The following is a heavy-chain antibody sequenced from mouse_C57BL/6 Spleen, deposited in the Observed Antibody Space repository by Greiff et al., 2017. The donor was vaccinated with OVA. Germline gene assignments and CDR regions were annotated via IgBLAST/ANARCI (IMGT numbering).Heavy chain of an antibody. J-gene: IGHJ4*01. D-gene: IGHD2-1*01. Sequence: QVQLQQPGAELVMPGASVKLSCKASGYTFTSYWMHWVKQRPGQGLEWIGEIDPSDSYTNYNQKFKGKSTLTVDKSPSTAYMQLSSLTSEDSAVYYCARGYGKGYYAMDYWGQGTSVTVSS. CDR3: ARGYGKGYYAMDY. V-gene: IGHV1-69*01. CDR1: GYTFTSYW. CDR2: IDPSDSYT.